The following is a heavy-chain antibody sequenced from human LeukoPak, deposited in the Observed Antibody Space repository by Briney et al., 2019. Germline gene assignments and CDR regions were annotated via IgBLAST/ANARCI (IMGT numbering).Heavy chain of an antibody. CDR2: IIPISGTA. CDR1: GGTFSSYA. J-gene: IGHJ4*02. CDR3: ARVGSMVTALGTFDY. V-gene: IGHV1-69*13. D-gene: IGHD2-21*02. Sequence: SVKVSCKASGGTFSSYAISWVRQAPGQGLEWMGGIIPISGTANYAQKFQDRVTITADESTSTIYMELTSLRSEDSAVYYCARVGSMVTALGTFDYWGQGTLVTVSS.